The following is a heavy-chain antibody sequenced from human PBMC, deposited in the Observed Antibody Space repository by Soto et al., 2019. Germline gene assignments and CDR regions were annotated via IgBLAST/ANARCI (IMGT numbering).Heavy chain of an antibody. Sequence: EVQLVESGGGLVQLGGSLRLSCEASGFTFRTYWMHWVRQAPGKGLVWVSRIKSDGSGTYYADSVEGRFTISRDNAQNTLYLQIHGTRAEDTAVYYCVRGGGDYPAGNGYLGRQWGQGTLVTVSS. J-gene: IGHJ4*02. D-gene: IGHD5-18*01. CDR2: IKSDGSGT. CDR1: GFTFRTYW. V-gene: IGHV3-74*01. CDR3: VRGGGDYPAGNGYLGRQ.